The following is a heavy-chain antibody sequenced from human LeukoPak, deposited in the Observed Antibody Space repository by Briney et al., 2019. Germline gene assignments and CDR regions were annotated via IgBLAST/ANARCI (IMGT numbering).Heavy chain of an antibody. D-gene: IGHD1-26*01. V-gene: IGHV3-7*01. CDR3: AGGMYSGSFDP. Sequence: GGSLRLSCAASGFTFSSYWMSWVRQAPGNGRVGVANIKQDESEKDYVDSVKGRCTISRDNAKNSLYLQMNSLRAEDTAVYYCAGGMYSGSFDPWGQGTLVTVSS. CDR2: IKQDESEK. J-gene: IGHJ5*02. CDR1: GFTFSSYW.